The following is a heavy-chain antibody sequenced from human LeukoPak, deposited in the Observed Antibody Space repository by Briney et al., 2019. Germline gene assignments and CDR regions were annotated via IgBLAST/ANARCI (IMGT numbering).Heavy chain of an antibody. V-gene: IGHV4-59*01. D-gene: IGHD4-17*01. Sequence: SETLSLTCTVSGGSINNYYWSWIRQPPGKGLEWIGYIYYRGSTNYSPSLKSRVTFSVDTSKNQFSLKLNSVTAADTAVYYCARGGDYGDLRYFDYWGQGTLVTVSS. J-gene: IGHJ4*02. CDR3: ARGGDYGDLRYFDY. CDR1: GGSINNYY. CDR2: IYYRGST.